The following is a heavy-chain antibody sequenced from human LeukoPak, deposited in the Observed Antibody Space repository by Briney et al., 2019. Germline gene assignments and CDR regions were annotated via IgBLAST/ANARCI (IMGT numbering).Heavy chain of an antibody. D-gene: IGHD6-19*01. CDR1: GFTFSSYA. Sequence: GGSLRLSCAASGFTFSSYAMSGFREAPGKGLEGGSAISGSGGSTYYADSVKGRFTISRDNPNNTLYLQINSLRAEDTAVYYCAKEDSGYSSGWYKYNWFDPWGQGTLVTVSS. CDR3: AKEDSGYSSGWYKYNWFDP. V-gene: IGHV3-23*01. CDR2: ISGSGGST. J-gene: IGHJ5*02.